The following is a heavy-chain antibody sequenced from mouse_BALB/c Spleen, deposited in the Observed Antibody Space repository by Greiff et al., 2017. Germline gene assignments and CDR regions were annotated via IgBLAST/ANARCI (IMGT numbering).Heavy chain of an antibody. J-gene: IGHJ2*01. Sequence: LVESGPELVKPGASVKMSCKASGYTFTSYVMHWVKQKPGQGLEWIGYINPYNDGTKYNEKFKGKATLTSDKSSSTAYMELSSLTSEDSAVYYCARGKVITTVVATGFDYWGQGTTLTVSS. CDR3: ARGKVITTVVATGFDY. CDR2: INPYNDGT. D-gene: IGHD1-1*01. CDR1: GYTFTSYV. V-gene: IGHV1-14*01.